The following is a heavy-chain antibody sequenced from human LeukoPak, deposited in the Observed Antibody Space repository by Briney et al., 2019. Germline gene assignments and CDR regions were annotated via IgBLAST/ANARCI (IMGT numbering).Heavy chain of an antibody. CDR2: INHRGST. Sequence: PSETLSLTCDVFGGSFSGQYWSWIRQPPGKGLEWIGEINHRGSTTYNPSLKSRVTISVGTSKSQFSLKVRSLTAADTAVYYCARDRYSNSFYYYYAMDVWGQGTTVTVSS. D-gene: IGHD4-11*01. J-gene: IGHJ6*02. CDR1: GGSFSGQY. V-gene: IGHV4-34*01. CDR3: ARDRYSNSFYYYYAMDV.